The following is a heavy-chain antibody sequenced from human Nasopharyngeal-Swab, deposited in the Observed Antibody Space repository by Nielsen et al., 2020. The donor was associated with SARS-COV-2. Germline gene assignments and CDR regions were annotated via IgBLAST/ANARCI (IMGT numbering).Heavy chain of an antibody. Sequence: GESLKISCVASGFTFSNYGMHWVRQAPGKGLEWVAVIWYDGSNKYHTDSVKGRFTISRDNSKNTLYLQMNSLRAEDTAVYYCARDRGGYDYPFDYWGQGTLVTVSS. V-gene: IGHV3-33*01. CDR1: GFTFSNYG. J-gene: IGHJ4*02. D-gene: IGHD5-12*01. CDR2: IWYDGSNK. CDR3: ARDRGGYDYPFDY.